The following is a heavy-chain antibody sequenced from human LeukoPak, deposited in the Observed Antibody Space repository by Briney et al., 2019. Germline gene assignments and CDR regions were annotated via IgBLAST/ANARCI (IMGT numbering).Heavy chain of an antibody. V-gene: IGHV4-4*07. D-gene: IGHD3-22*01. CDR3: ARIRALVYYDSSGYYSHPDAFDI. CDR1: GGSISSYY. CDR2: IYTSGST. J-gene: IGHJ3*02. Sequence: SETLSLTCTVSGGSISSYYWSWIRQPAGKGLEWIGCIYTSGSTNYDPSLKSRVTMSVDTSKNQFSLKLSSVTAADTAVYYCARIRALVYYDSSGYYSHPDAFDIWGQGTMVTVSS.